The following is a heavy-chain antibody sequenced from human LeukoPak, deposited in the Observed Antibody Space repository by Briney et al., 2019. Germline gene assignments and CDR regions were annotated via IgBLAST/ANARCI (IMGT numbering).Heavy chain of an antibody. V-gene: IGHV1-2*02. CDR1: GYTFTGFY. Sequence: SVSVSCTASGYTFTGFYMHWVPHAPGQGLEWMGWINPKSGGTNYTQKLEGRVTMTRDTSISTAYIALTRLISRDTPVSYCARMGIVGAQRLSPSNVYWGQGGHVTDCS. CDR2: INPKSGGT. CDR3: ARMGIVGAQRLSPSNVY. J-gene: IGHJ4*02. D-gene: IGHD1-26*01.